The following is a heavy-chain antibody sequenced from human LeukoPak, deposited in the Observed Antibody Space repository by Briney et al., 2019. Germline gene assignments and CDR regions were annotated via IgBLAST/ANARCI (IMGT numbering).Heavy chain of an antibody. V-gene: IGHV3-64D*06. CDR3: VKDQFAAAAGYNWFDP. Sequence: GGSLRLSCSASGFTFSSYAMHWVRQAPGKGLECVSAISSNGGSTYYADSVKGRFTISRDNSKNTLYLQMSSLRAEDTAVYYCVKDQFAAAAGYNWFDPWGQGTLVTVSS. CDR2: ISSNGGST. CDR1: GFTFSSYA. J-gene: IGHJ5*02. D-gene: IGHD6-13*01.